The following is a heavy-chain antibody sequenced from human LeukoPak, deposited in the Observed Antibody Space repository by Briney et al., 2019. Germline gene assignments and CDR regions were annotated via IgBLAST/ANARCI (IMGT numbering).Heavy chain of an antibody. CDR2: ISGSGGST. V-gene: IGHV3-23*01. CDR3: AKEGYYYDSSGYYPPTF. D-gene: IGHD3-22*01. Sequence: GGSLRLSCAASGFTFSSYAMSWVRQAPGKGLEWVSAISGSGGSTCYADSVKGRFTISRDNSKNTLYLQMNSLRAEDTAVYYCAKEGYYYDSSGYYPPTFWGQGTLVTVSS. J-gene: IGHJ4*02. CDR1: GFTFSSYA.